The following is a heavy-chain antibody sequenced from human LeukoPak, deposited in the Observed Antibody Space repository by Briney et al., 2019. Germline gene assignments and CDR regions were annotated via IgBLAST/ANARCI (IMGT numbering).Heavy chain of an antibody. Sequence: GGSLRLSCAASGFTFSSYWMHWVRQAPGKGLVWVSHSNSDETITNYADSVKGRFTISRDNAKNTVYLQMNSLRAEDTAVYYCARGSGGYGYGPFDYWGQGTLVTVSS. V-gene: IGHV3-74*01. J-gene: IGHJ4*02. D-gene: IGHD5-18*01. CDR3: ARGSGGYGYGPFDY. CDR1: GFTFSSYW. CDR2: SNSDETIT.